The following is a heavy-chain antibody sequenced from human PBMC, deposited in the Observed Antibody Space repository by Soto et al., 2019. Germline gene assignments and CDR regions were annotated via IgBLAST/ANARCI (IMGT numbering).Heavy chain of an antibody. CDR2: IYYSGHS. D-gene: IGHD3-10*01. V-gene: IGHV4-61*08. J-gene: IGHJ4*02. CDR1: GDSVSSDAYY. CDR3: ARHNYGSGSTYFDY. Sequence: SETLSLTCTVSGDSVSSDAYYWSWIRQPPGEGLEWIGYIYYSGHSNYNPSLRSRLSISVDMSKNQFSLKLNSMTAADTAVYYCARHNYGSGSTYFDYWGQGTLVTVSS.